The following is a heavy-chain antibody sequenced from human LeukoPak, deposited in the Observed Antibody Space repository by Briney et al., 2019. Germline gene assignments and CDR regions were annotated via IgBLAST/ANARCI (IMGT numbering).Heavy chain of an antibody. CDR2: ISSSGSTI. V-gene: IGHV3-48*03. CDR1: GFTFSSYE. J-gene: IGHJ4*02. CDR3: ARDSGGSSGWNRFDY. Sequence: GGSLRLSCAASGFTFSSYEMNWVRQAPGKGLEWVSYISSSGSTIYYADSVKSRFTISRDNAKNSLYLQMNSLRAEDTAVYYCARDSGGSSGWNRFDYWGQGTLVTVSS. D-gene: IGHD6-19*01.